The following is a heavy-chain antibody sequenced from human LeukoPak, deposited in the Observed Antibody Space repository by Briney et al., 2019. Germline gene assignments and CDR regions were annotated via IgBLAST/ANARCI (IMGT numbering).Heavy chain of an antibody. J-gene: IGHJ4*02. D-gene: IGHD2-15*01. CDR1: GGSFSGYY. Sequence: SETLSLTCAVYGGSFSGYYWSWIRQPPGKGLEWIGEINHSGSTNYNPSLKSRVTISVDTSKNQFSLKLSSVTAADTAAYYCARGRSPVVPATSDFDYWGQGTLVTVSS. V-gene: IGHV4-34*01. CDR2: INHSGST. CDR3: ARGRSPVVPATSDFDY.